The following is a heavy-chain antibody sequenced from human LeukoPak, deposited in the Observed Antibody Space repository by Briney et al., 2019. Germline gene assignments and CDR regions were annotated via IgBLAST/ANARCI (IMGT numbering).Heavy chain of an antibody. CDR3: ARSPIAVAGQNTFDY. V-gene: IGHV3-66*01. CDR1: GFTVSSNY. CDR2: LYSGGSI. Sequence: PGGSLRLSCAASGFTVSSNYMSWVRQAPGKGLEWVSVLYSGGSIYYADSVKGRFTISRDNSKNTLYLHMNSLRAEDTAVYYCARSPIAVAGQNTFDYWGQGSLVTVSS. D-gene: IGHD6-19*01. J-gene: IGHJ4*02.